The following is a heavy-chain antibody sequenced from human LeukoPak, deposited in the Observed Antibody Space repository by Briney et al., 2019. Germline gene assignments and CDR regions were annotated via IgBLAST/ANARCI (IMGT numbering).Heavy chain of an antibody. CDR3: AHLPTRLYYYDSSGYSNHDAFDI. D-gene: IGHD3-22*01. V-gene: IGHV3-30*03. CDR2: ISYDGSNK. Sequence: PGGSLRLSCAASGFTFSSYGMHWVRQAPGKGLEWVAVISYDGSNKYYADSVKGRFTISRDNSKNTLYLQMNSLRAEDTAVYYCAHLPTRLYYYDSSGYSNHDAFDIWGQGTMVTVSS. CDR1: GFTFSSYG. J-gene: IGHJ3*02.